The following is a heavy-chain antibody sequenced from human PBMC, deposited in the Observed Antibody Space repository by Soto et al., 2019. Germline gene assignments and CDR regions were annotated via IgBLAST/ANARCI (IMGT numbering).Heavy chain of an antibody. Sequence: GGSLRLSCAASGFTFSSYAMSWVRQAPGKGLEWVSAISGSGGSTYYADSVKGRFTISRDNSKNTLYLQMNSLRAEDTAVYYCAKRSYCSSTSCSTPRVNWFDPWGQGTLVTVSS. D-gene: IGHD2-2*01. CDR2: ISGSGGST. CDR1: GFTFSSYA. V-gene: IGHV3-23*01. J-gene: IGHJ5*02. CDR3: AKRSYCSSTSCSTPRVNWFDP.